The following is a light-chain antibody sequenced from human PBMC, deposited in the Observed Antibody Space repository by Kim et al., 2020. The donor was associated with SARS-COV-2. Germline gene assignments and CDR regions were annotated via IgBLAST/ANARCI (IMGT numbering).Light chain of an antibody. CDR2: ETS. CDR3: QQRSRWPRT. V-gene: IGKV3-11*01. J-gene: IGKJ2*01. Sequence: SLSQGEWAILSRRASQGVSSHLVWYQQKPGQAPRLLIYETSTRATGIPPRFSGSGSGTDFTLTISSLEAEDFAVYHCQQRSRWPRTFGQGTKLEI. CDR1: QGVSSH.